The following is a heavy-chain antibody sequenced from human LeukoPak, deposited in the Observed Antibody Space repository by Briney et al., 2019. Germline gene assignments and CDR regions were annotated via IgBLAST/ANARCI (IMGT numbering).Heavy chain of an antibody. CDR3: ARDGYNYDAFDI. Sequence: GASVRVSCKASGGTFSSYAISWVRQAPGQGLEWMGGIIPIFGTANYAQKFQGRVTITADESTSTAYMELSSLRSEDTAVYYCARDGYNYDAFDIWGQGTMVTVSS. V-gene: IGHV1-69*13. J-gene: IGHJ3*02. CDR2: IIPIFGTA. D-gene: IGHD5-24*01. CDR1: GGTFSSYA.